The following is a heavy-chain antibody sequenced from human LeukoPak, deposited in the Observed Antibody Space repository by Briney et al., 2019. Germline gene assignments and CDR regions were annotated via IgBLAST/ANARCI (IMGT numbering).Heavy chain of an antibody. CDR1: GFSFSTYA. CDR2: ISGDNPGT. Sequence: GGSLRLSCAASGFSFSTYAMSWVRQTPGKGLEWVAAISGDNPGTYHANSVKGRFTISRDNSKNTLHLQMSGLRAEDTARYYCAKAPVGHCSGAFCYHFDSWGQGTLVTVSS. CDR3: AKAPVGHCSGAFCYHFDS. J-gene: IGHJ4*02. D-gene: IGHD2-15*01. V-gene: IGHV3-23*01.